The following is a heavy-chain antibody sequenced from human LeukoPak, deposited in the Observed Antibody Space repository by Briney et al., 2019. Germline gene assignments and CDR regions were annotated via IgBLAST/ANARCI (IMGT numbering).Heavy chain of an antibody. CDR2: IYYSGST. Sequence: SQTLSLTCTVSGGSISSGDYYWSWIRQPPGKGLEWIGYIYYSGSTYYNPSLKSRVTISVDTSKNQFSLKLSSVTAADTAVYYCASLKDTYDTAMVAYFDYWGQGTLVTVSS. V-gene: IGHV4-30-4*01. J-gene: IGHJ4*02. CDR3: ASLKDTYDTAMVAYFDY. D-gene: IGHD5-18*01. CDR1: GGSISSGDYY.